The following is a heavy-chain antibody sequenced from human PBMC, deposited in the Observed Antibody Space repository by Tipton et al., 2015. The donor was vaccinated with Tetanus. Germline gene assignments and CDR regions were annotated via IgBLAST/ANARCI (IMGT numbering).Heavy chain of an antibody. Sequence: TLSLTCSVSGASISSGGYFWNWIRHHPGKGLEWIGYVFYSGSTHYNPSLKSRVTISVDTSRNQFFLNLSSVTAADTAVYFCARRSYCTSTRCFDAFDLWGPGTRVTVSS. CDR2: VFYSGST. V-gene: IGHV4-31*03. J-gene: IGHJ3*01. D-gene: IGHD2-8*01. CDR1: GASISSGGYF. CDR3: ARRSYCTSTRCFDAFDL.